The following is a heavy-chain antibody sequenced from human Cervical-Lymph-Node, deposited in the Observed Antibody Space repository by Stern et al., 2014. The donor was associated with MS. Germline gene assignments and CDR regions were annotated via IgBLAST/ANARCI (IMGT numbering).Heavy chain of an antibody. CDR2: SNGDGSRT. CDR1: GFTFSTYW. CDR3: ARAHVDTWDWFDP. Sequence: EVQLVESGGDLVQPGGSLRLSCTASGFTFSTYWMHWVRQAPGKGLVRVSRSNGDGSRTSCADSVKGRFTISRDNAKNTLYVQMNSLRVEDTAVYYCARAHVDTWDWFDPWGQGTLVTVSS. J-gene: IGHJ5*02. V-gene: IGHV3-74*02. D-gene: IGHD5-18*01.